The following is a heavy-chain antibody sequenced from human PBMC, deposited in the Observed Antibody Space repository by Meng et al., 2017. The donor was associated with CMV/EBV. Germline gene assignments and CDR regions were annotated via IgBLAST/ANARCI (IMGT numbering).Heavy chain of an antibody. J-gene: IGHJ4*02. Sequence: GESLKISCAASGFTVSSNYMSWVRQAPGKGLEWVSVIYSGGSTYYADSVKGRFTISRDNSKNTLYLQMNSLRAEDTAVYYCAGLPAWYWGQGTLVTVSS. CDR2: IYSGGST. V-gene: IGHV3-53*01. CDR1: GFTVSSNY. CDR3: AGLPAWY.